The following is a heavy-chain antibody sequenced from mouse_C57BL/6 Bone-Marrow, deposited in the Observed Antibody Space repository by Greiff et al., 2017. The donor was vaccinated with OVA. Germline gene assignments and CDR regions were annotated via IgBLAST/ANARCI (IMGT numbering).Heavy chain of an antibody. V-gene: IGHV1-72*01. Sequence: QVQLQQPGAELVKPGASVELSCKASGYTFTSYWMHWVKQRPGRGLEWIGRIDPNSGGTKYNEKFKSKATLTVDKHSSTAYIQLSSLTSENSAVYYCARSHGELGFYWYCDVWGTGTTVTVSS. CDR1: GYTFTSYW. D-gene: IGHD4-1*01. J-gene: IGHJ1*03. CDR3: ARSHGELGFYWYCDV. CDR2: IDPNSGGT.